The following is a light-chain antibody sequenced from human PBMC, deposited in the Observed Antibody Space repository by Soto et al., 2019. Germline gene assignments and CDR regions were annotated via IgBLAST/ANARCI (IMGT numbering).Light chain of an antibody. CDR1: QSVNSN. Sequence: EIVMTQSPATLSVSPGETATLSCRASQSVNSNLAWYQQKPGQAPRLLISDASTRAAGLPARFSGSGSGTEFTLTISSLQSEDFAVYFCQQSXNWPXTFGQGTKVEIK. CDR3: QQSXNWPXT. CDR2: DAS. J-gene: IGKJ1*01. V-gene: IGKV3-15*01.